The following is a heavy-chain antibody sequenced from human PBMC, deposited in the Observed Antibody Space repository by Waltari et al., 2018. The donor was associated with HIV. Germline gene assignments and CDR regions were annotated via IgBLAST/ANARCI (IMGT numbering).Heavy chain of an antibody. Sequence: QLQLQESGSGLVKPSQTLSLTRAVSGGSICSGCYSWTWSRQPPGKGLEWIGYISQSGTTYYNPSLQSRVTISLDRSKNQFSLKLRSVTAADTAVYYCARDRLSVTTRGGYYYGLDVWGQGTTVTVSS. CDR1: GGSICSGCYS. CDR2: ISQSGTT. D-gene: IGHD4-17*01. CDR3: ARDRLSVTTRGGYYYGLDV. J-gene: IGHJ6*02. V-gene: IGHV4-30-2*01.